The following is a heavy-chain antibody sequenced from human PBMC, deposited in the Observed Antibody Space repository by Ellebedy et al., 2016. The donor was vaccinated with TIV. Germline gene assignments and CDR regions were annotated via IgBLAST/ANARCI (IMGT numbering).Heavy chain of an antibody. CDR2: IGTAGDT. CDR3: ARVVYDSSGYCFDY. CDR1: GFTFSSYD. Sequence: GESLKISCAASGFTFSSYDMHWVRQATGKGLEWVSAIGTAGDTYYPGSVKGRFTISRENAKNSLYLQMNSLRAGDTAVYYCARVVYDSSGYCFDYWGQGTLVTVSS. V-gene: IGHV3-13*01. J-gene: IGHJ4*02. D-gene: IGHD3-22*01.